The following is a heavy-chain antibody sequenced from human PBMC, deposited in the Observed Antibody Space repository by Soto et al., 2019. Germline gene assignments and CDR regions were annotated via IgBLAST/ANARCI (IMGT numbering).Heavy chain of an antibody. V-gene: IGHV1-46*01. Sequence: ASVKVSCKASGYTFTTYQIHWVRQAPGQGLEWMGTINPSGGSTSYAQRFQGRVTMTRDTSTSTVYVDLNSLRSEDTALYFCAIGDSNGWHFDSWGQGTLVTVSS. CDR2: INPSGGST. J-gene: IGHJ4*02. CDR3: AIGDSNGWHFDS. D-gene: IGHD6-19*01. CDR1: GYTFTTYQ.